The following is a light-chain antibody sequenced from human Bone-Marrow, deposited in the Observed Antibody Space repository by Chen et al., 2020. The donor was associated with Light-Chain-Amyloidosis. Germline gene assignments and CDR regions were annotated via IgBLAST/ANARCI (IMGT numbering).Light chain of an antibody. CDR3: QSYQGSSQGV. CDR2: EDD. CDR1: SGSIATNY. V-gene: IGLV6-57*01. Sequence: NFMLTQPHSVSESPGTTVIISCTRSSGSIATNYVQWYQHRPGSSPTTVIYEDDQRPSGVPARFSGTIDRSSNSASLTSSGLKTGDEADYYCQSYQGSSQGVFGGGTKLTVL. J-gene: IGLJ3*02.